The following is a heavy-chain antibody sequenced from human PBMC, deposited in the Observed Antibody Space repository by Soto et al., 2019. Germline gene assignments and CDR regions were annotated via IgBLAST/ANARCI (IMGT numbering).Heavy chain of an antibody. V-gene: IGHV3-30*18. CDR1: GFTFSSYG. J-gene: IGHJ4*02. D-gene: IGHD5-12*01. CDR3: AKAQDRGYYIRAEFDY. Sequence: QVQLVESGGGVVQPGTSLRLSCTAFGFTFSSYGMHWVRQAPGKGLEWVAVISDDGSNKYYADSVKGRFTISRDDSKNTLDLQMSSLRDADTAVYYCAKAQDRGYYIRAEFDYWGQGTLGTVSS. CDR2: ISDDGSNK.